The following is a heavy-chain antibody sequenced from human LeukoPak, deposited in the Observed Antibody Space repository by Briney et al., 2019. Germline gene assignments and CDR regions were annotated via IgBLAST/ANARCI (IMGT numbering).Heavy chain of an antibody. CDR3: ARVRAAAAGLVDY. D-gene: IGHD6-13*01. V-gene: IGHV4-30-4*01. J-gene: IGHJ4*02. Sequence: KPSQTLSLTCTVSGGSISSGDYYWSWIRQPPGKGLEWIGYIYYSGSTYYNPSLKSRVTISVDTSKNQFSLKLSSVTAADTAVYYCARVRAAAAGLVDYWGRGTLVTVSS. CDR2: IYYSGST. CDR1: GGSISSGDYY.